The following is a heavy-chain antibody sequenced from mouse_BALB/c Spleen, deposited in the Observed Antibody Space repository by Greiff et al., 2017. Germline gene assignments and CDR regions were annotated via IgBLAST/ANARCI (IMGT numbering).Heavy chain of an antibody. D-gene: IGHD2-1*01. V-gene: IGHV14-3*02. Sequence: EVQLVESGAELVKPGASVKLSCTASGFNIKDTYMHWVKQRPEQGLEWIGRIDPANGNTKYDPKFQGKATITADTSSNTAYLQLSSLTSEDTAVYYCAYGNYAMDYWGQGTSVTVSS. CDR2: IDPANGNT. J-gene: IGHJ4*01. CDR1: GFNIKDTY. CDR3: AYGNYAMDY.